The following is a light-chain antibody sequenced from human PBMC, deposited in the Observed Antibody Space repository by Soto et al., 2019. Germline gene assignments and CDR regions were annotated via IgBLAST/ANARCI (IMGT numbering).Light chain of an antibody. CDR3: QQLDSMPIT. Sequence: DIQMTQSPSSLSASVGDRVTITCRARQGISNYLAWYQQKPGKVPKLLIYAASTLQSGVPSRFSGSGSGTDFTLTISSLQPEDSATYYCQQLDSMPITFGQGTRLEIK. CDR1: QGISNY. J-gene: IGKJ5*01. V-gene: IGKV1-27*01. CDR2: AAS.